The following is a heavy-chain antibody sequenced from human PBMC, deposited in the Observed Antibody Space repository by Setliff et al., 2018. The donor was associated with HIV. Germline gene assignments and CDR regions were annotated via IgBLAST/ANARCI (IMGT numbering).Heavy chain of an antibody. CDR3: ARGGGGYYYVGAVDI. CDR1: GYTFTNYY. J-gene: IGHJ3*02. V-gene: IGHV1-2*02. Sequence: ASVKVSCKASGYTFTNYYMHWVRQAPGQGLEWMGWINPNSGGTNYAQKFQGRVTMTRDTSISTAYMELSRLRSDDTAVYYCARGGGGYYYVGAVDIWGQGTVVTVSS. D-gene: IGHD3-22*01. CDR2: INPNSGGT.